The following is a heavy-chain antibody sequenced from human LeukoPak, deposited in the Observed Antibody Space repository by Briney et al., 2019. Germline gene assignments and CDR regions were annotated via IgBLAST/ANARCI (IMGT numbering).Heavy chain of an antibody. CDR3: ARASGSYDY. Sequence: GGSLRLSCAASGFTFSTYGMHWVRQSPGKGLEWVAVIWNDGSNKYYADSVRGRFTISRDNSKNTLFLQMNSLRAEDTAVYYCARASGSYDYWGQGTLVTVSS. D-gene: IGHD1-26*01. V-gene: IGHV3-33*01. J-gene: IGHJ4*02. CDR2: IWNDGSNK. CDR1: GFTFSTYG.